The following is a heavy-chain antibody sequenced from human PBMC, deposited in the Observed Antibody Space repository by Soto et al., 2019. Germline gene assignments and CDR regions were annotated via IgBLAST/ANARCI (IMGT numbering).Heavy chain of an antibody. D-gene: IGHD3-9*01. CDR3: AKLRYFDWSSYNWFEY. Sequence: GGSLRLSCAASGFTFSSYAMTWVRQAPGKGLEWVSGISGSGATTSYADSVKGRFTVSRDNSKNTLYLQMNSLRVEDKAVYYCAKLRYFDWSSYNWFEYWGQGTPVTVSS. J-gene: IGHJ5*01. CDR2: ISGSGATT. V-gene: IGHV3-23*01. CDR1: GFTFSSYA.